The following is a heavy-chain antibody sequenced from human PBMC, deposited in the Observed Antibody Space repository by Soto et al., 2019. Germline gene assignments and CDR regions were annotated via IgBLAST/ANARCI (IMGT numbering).Heavy chain of an antibody. Sequence: VQVVQSGAEVKKPGASVKVSCKASGYTFTSYAMHWVRQAPGQRLEWMGWINPGNGNTKNSQKFQGRVTITRDTFASTAYMELSSLRSEDTAVYYCARGASSVTTFYFDLWGRGTLVTVSS. CDR2: INPGNGNT. CDR1: GYTFTSYA. V-gene: IGHV1-3*01. D-gene: IGHD4-17*01. CDR3: ARGASSVTTFYFDL. J-gene: IGHJ2*01.